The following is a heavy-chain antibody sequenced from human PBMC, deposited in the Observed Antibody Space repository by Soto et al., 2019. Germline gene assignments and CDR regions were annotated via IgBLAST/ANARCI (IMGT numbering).Heavy chain of an antibody. CDR2: IIPIFGTA. D-gene: IGHD2-15*01. CDR1: GGTFSSYA. Sequence: QVQLVQSGAEVKKPGSSVKVSCKASGGTFSSYAISWVRQAPGQGLEWMGGIIPIFGTANYAQKFQGRVKITAKESTSTAYMELSSLRSEDTAVYYCAGRIVVVAAAITDRSEYFHHWGQGTLVTVSS. V-gene: IGHV1-69*12. J-gene: IGHJ1*01. CDR3: AGRIVVVAAAITDRSEYFHH.